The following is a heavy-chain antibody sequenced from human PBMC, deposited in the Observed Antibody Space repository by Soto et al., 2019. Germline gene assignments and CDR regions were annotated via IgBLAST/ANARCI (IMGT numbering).Heavy chain of an antibody. CDR3: AKNSGWFNT. CDR1: GFPFSSTD. J-gene: IGHJ5*02. CDR2: IDGSGGTT. Sequence: GGSLRLSCAASGFPFSSTDMTWVRQAPGKGLEWVSTIDGSGGTTYYADSVKGRFTISRDNSINTVFLQMNSLRADDTALYFCAKNSGWFNTWGQGALVTV. D-gene: IGHD3-10*01. V-gene: IGHV3-23*01.